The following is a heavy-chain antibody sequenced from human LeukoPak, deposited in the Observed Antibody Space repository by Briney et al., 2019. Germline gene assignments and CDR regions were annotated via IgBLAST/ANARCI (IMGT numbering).Heavy chain of an antibody. CDR3: AREVGEKYCGGDCYPNTLSYGMDV. V-gene: IGHV4-39*02. CDR2: IYYSGST. J-gene: IGHJ6*02. Sequence: SETLSLTCTVSGGSISSSSYYWGWIRQPPGKGLEWIGSIYYSGSTYYNPSLKSRVTISVDTSKNQFSLKLSSVTAADTAVYYCAREVGEKYCGGDCYPNTLSYGMDVWGQGTTVTASS. CDR1: GGSISSSSYY. D-gene: IGHD2-21*02.